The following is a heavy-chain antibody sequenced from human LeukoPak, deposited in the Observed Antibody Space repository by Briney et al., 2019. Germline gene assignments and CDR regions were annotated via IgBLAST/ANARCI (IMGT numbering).Heavy chain of an antibody. J-gene: IGHJ6*03. D-gene: IGHD6-19*01. V-gene: IGHV5-51*01. CDR1: GYRFATSW. CDR2: IFPADSDT. Sequence: GESQKISCQASGYRFATSWIGWVRQVPGKGLEWMAIIFPADSDTRYSPSFQGQVTISADMSISTAYLHWRSLKASDTATYYCARLYGSGRLLNFYYYYMDVWGKGTTVTVSS. CDR3: ARLYGSGRLLNFYYYYMDV.